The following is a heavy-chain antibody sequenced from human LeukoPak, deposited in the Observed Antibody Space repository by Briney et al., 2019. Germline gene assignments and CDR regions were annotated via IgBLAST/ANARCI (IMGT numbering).Heavy chain of an antibody. CDR1: GFTFSNYW. D-gene: IGHD3-10*01. CDR2: ISSDGTYT. V-gene: IGHV3-74*01. J-gene: IGHJ4*02. CDR3: ARGPGSRGIFDY. Sequence: PGGSLRLSCAASGFTFSNYWMHWVRQAPGKGLVWVSRISSDGTYTNYADSVRGRFTISRDNAKNTLYLQMNSLRAEDTAVYYCARGPGSRGIFDYWGQGTLVTVSS.